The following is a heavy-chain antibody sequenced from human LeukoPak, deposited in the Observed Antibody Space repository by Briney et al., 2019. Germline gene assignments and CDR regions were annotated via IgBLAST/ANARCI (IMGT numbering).Heavy chain of an antibody. CDR1: GGSFSGYY. J-gene: IGHJ4*02. CDR2: INHSGST. CDR3: ARALPSGWYMNNDY. V-gene: IGHV4-34*01. Sequence: SETLSLTCAVYGGSFSGYYWSWIRQPPGKGLEWIGEINHSGSTNYNPSLKSRVTISVDTSKNQFSLKLSSVTAADTAVYYCARALPSGWYMNNDYWGQGTLVTVSS. D-gene: IGHD6-19*01.